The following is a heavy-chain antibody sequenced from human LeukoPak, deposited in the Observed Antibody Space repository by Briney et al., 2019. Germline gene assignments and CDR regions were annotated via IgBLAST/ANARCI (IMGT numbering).Heavy chain of an antibody. J-gene: IGHJ4*02. CDR3: ARSNLWFGHFDY. CDR1: GFTFSSYG. Sequence: PGRSLRLSCAASGFTFSSYGMHWVRQAPGKGLEWVAVISYDGSNKYYADSVKGRFTISRDNSKNTLYLQMNSLRAEDTAVYYCARSNLWFGHFDYWGQGTLVTVSS. CDR2: ISYDGSNK. V-gene: IGHV3-30*03. D-gene: IGHD3-10*01.